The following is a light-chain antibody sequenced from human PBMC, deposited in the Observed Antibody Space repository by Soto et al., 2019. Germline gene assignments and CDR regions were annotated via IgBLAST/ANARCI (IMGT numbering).Light chain of an antibody. CDR3: QQYNSYWT. J-gene: IGKJ1*01. Sequence: EIVVTQSPATLSVSPGERVTLSCRARQSVGSNLAWYQQKPGQAPRLLIYGASTRATGIPARFSGSGSGTEFTLTISSLQSEDFAVYYCQQYNSYWTFGQGTKV. CDR2: GAS. V-gene: IGKV3-15*01. CDR1: QSVGSN.